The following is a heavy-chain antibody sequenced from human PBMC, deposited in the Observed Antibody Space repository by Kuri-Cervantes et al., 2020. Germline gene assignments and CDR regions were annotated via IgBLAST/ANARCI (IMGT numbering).Heavy chain of an antibody. CDR3: AKEMRYAFFYGMDV. D-gene: IGHD3-16*01. J-gene: IGHJ6*02. Sequence: GGSLRLSCAASGFTVSSNYMSWVRQAPGKGLEWVSVIYSGGSTYYADSVKGRFTISRDNSKNTLYLQMNSLRAEDTAVYYCAKEMRYAFFYGMDVWGQGTTVTVSS. CDR1: GFTVSSNY. V-gene: IGHV3-53*05. CDR2: IYSGGST.